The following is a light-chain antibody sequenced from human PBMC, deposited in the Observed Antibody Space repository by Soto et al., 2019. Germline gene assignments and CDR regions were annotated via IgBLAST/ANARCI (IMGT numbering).Light chain of an antibody. CDR2: YDS. J-gene: IGLJ2*01. CDR1: NIGSKS. Sequence: SYELTQPPSVSVAPGKTARITCGGNNIGSKSVHWYQQKPGQAPVLVIYYDSDRPSGIPERFSGSNSGNTATLTISRVEAGEEADYYCQVWESSSDHVVFGGGTKVTVL. V-gene: IGLV3-21*01. CDR3: QVWESSSDHVV.